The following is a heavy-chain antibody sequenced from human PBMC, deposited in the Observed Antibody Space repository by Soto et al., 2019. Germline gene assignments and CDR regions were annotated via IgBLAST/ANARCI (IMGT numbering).Heavy chain of an antibody. Sequence: GGSLRLSCPASGFTFSSYAMHWVRQAPGKGLEYVSAISSNGGSTYYADSVKGRFTISRDNSKNTLYLQMSSLRAEDTAVYYCVKGIMTTVTPFDYWGQGTLVTVSS. CDR3: VKGIMTTVTPFDY. V-gene: IGHV3-64D*06. CDR2: ISSNGGST. J-gene: IGHJ4*02. CDR1: GFTFSSYA. D-gene: IGHD4-4*01.